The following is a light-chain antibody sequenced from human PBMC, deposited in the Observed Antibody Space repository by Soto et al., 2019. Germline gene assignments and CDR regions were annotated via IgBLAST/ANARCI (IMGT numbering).Light chain of an antibody. CDR3: CSYTKANTWV. J-gene: IGLJ3*02. CDR1: SSDINSYKF. CDR2: EDD. V-gene: IGLV2-14*01. Sequence: QSVLTQPPSVSGTPGQTVTISCTGSSSDINSYKFVSWYQVLPGKAPQLIIYEDDYRPPEISSRFSASKSGNTASLTISGVQLEDDSHYFCCSYTKANTWVFGGGTKLTVL.